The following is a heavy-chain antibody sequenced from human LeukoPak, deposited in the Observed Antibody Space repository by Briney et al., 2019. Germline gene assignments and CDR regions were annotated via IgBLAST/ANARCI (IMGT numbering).Heavy chain of an antibody. Sequence: ASVKVSCKASGYTFTSYYMHWVRQAPGQGLEWMGIINPSGGSTSYAQKFQGRVTITADKSTSTAYMELSSLRSEDTAVYYCAREYSGSYFDYWGQGTLVTVSS. CDR1: GYTFTSYY. CDR3: AREYSGSYFDY. V-gene: IGHV1-46*01. D-gene: IGHD1-26*01. J-gene: IGHJ4*02. CDR2: INPSGGST.